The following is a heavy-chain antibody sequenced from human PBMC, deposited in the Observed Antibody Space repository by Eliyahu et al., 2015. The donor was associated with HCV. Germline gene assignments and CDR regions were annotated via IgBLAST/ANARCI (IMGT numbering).Heavy chain of an antibody. J-gene: IGHJ5*02. CDR1: GFTFSNAW. D-gene: IGHD1-14*01. V-gene: IGHV3-15*01. CDR2: IKSKSAGGTT. CDR3: AGEPNWFDP. Sequence: EGHLVESGGGLVKPGESLRLSCXASGFTFSNAWMSWVRQAPGKGLEWVGRIKSKSAGGTTHYAAPVKGRFTISRDDSKNTLYLQMNSLKSEDTAVYYCAGEPNWFDPWGQGTLVTVSS.